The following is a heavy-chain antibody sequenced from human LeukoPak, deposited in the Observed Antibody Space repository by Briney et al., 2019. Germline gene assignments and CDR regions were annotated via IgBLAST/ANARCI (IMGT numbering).Heavy chain of an antibody. V-gene: IGHV1-8*01. Sequence: ASVKVSCKASGYTFTSYDINWVRQATGQGLEWVGWMSPNSGNTGYAQKFQGRVTMTRNTSISTAYMELSSLRSEDTAVYYCARHGLDYGDSYWGQGTLVTVSS. CDR3: ARHGLDYGDSY. J-gene: IGHJ4*02. D-gene: IGHD4-17*01. CDR2: MSPNSGNT. CDR1: GYTFTSYD.